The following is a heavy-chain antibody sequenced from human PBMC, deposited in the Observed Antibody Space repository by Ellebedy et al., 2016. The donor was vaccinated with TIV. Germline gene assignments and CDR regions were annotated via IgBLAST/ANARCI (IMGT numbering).Heavy chain of an antibody. D-gene: IGHD2-21*01. J-gene: IGHJ4*02. Sequence: GSLRLXCAVSGGSIRSRYFYWGWIRQPPGKGLEWIGSVYYSGRTHYNPSLKSRVTLSVDRSKNHFSLKLNSVTAADTAVYYCARGRGGAYSIPFDYWGQGTLVTVSS. CDR2: VYYSGRT. CDR3: ARGRGGAYSIPFDY. V-gene: IGHV4-39*02. CDR1: GGSIRSRYFY.